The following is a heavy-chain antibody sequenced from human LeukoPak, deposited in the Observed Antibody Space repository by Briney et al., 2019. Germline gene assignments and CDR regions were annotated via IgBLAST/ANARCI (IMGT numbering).Heavy chain of an antibody. Sequence: PSETLSLTCTVSGGSISSYYWSWIRQPPGKGLEWIGYIYYSGSTNYNPSLKSRVTISVDTSKNQFSLKLSSVTAADTAVYFCARVSTGTAYPWGQGTLVTVSS. CDR1: GGSISSYY. V-gene: IGHV4-59*08. D-gene: IGHD1-1*01. CDR2: IYYSGST. CDR3: ARVSTGTAYP. J-gene: IGHJ5*02.